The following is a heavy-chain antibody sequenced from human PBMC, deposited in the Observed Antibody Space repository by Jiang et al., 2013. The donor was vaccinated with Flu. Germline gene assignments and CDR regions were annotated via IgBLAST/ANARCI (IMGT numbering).Heavy chain of an antibody. J-gene: IGHJ4*02. Sequence: GAEVKKPGESLKISCKSSGYSFTSDWIAWVRQMPGKGLEWMGIIFPGDSDTRFSPAFQGHVTISADKTIATAHLQWSSLKASDSAMYYCARLRGTVFDYWGQGTLVTVS. CDR1: GYSFTSDW. CDR3: ARLRGTVFDY. D-gene: IGHD4-17*01. CDR2: IFPGDSDT. V-gene: IGHV5-51*01.